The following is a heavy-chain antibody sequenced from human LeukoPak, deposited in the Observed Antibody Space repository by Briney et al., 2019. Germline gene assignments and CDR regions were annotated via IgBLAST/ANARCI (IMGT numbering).Heavy chain of an antibody. J-gene: IGHJ4*02. D-gene: IGHD3-10*01. V-gene: IGHV1-2*02. Sequence: ASVKVSCKPSGYTFSDSYIHWVRQAPGVGLQWMGWISPNNGDTNYAEDFQGRVTMTRDTSIRTAYMELTRLTLNDTAVYYCVRSPIGASAYWGRETLVTVSS. CDR2: ISPNNGDT. CDR3: VRSPIGASAY. CDR1: GYTFSDSY.